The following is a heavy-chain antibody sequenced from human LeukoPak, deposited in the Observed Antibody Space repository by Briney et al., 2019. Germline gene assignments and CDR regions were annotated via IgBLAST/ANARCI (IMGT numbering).Heavy chain of an antibody. D-gene: IGHD5-12*01. CDR1: GFTFSSYW. CDR2: IKQDGSEK. CDR3: ARDNSGYDWGGVDYYYYMDV. J-gene: IGHJ6*03. Sequence: GGSLRLSCAASGFTFSSYWMSWVRQAPGKGLEWVANIKQDGSEKYYVDSVKGRFTISRDNAKNSLYLQMNSLRAEDTAVYYCARDNSGYDWGGVDYYYYMDVWGKGTTVTVSS. V-gene: IGHV3-7*01.